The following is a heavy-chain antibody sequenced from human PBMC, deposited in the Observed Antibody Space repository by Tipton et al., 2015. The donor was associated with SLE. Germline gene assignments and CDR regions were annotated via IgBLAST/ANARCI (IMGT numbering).Heavy chain of an antibody. Sequence: TLSLTCAVSGYSITTAYYWGWIRQTPGKGLEWIGSIWHSETTHYNPSLKSRVTISVDTSKNQFSLKLSSVTAADTAVYYCARCGSSLTWDYYYMDVWGKGTTVTISS. J-gene: IGHJ6*03. V-gene: IGHV4-38-2*01. CDR3: ARCGSSLTWDYYYMDV. D-gene: IGHD6-6*01. CDR1: GYSITTAYY. CDR2: IWHSETT.